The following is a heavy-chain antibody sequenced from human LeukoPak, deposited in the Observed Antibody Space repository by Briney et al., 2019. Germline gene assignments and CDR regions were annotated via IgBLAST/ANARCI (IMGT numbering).Heavy chain of an antibody. D-gene: IGHD6-13*01. CDR3: AKGLYSSTKKFDY. Sequence: PGGSLRLSCAASGFXFSSYAISWVRQAPGKGLEWVSAISGSGGNTYYADSVKGRFTISRDNSKNTLYLQMNSLRAEDTAVYYCAKGLYSSTKKFDYWGQGTLVTVSS. V-gene: IGHV3-23*01. CDR2: ISGSGGNT. J-gene: IGHJ4*02. CDR1: GFXFSSYA.